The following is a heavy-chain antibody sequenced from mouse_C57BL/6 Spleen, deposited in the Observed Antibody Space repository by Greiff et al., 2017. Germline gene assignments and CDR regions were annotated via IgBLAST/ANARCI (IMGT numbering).Heavy chain of an antibody. CDR1: GYTFTDYE. CDR2: IDPETGGT. CDR3: TRGGDFDY. Sequence: VKLQESGAELVRPGASVTLSCKASGYTFTDYEMHWVKQTPVHGLEWIGAIDPETGGTAYNQKFKGKAILTADKSSSTAYMELRSLTSEDSAVYYCTRGGDFDYWGQGTTLTVSS. V-gene: IGHV1-15*01. J-gene: IGHJ2*01.